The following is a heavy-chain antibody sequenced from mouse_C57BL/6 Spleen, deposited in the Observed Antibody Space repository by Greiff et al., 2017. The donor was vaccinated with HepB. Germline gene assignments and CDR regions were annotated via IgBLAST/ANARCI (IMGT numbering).Heavy chain of an antibody. V-gene: IGHV1-47*01. CDR3: ARGYYGSSPYFAY. Sequence: QVQLKESGAELVKPGASVKMSCKASGYTFTTYPIEWMKQNHGKSLEWIGNFHPYNDDTKYNEKFKGKATLTVEKSSSTVYLELSRLTSDDAAVYYCARGYYGSSPYFAYWGQGTTLTVSS. CDR1: GYTFTTYP. CDR2: FHPYNDDT. D-gene: IGHD1-1*01. J-gene: IGHJ2*01.